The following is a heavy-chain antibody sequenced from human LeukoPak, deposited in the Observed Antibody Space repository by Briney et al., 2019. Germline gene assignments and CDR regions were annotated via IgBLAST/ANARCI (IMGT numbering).Heavy chain of an antibody. J-gene: IGHJ4*02. V-gene: IGHV3-23*01. Sequence: GGSLRLSCAASGFTFSSYAMSWVRQALGKGLEWVSAISGSGGSTYYADSVKGRFTISRDNSKNTLYLQMNSLRAEDTAVYYCAKTYDSSGYYYGAWGQGTLVTVSS. D-gene: IGHD3-22*01. CDR2: ISGSGGST. CDR3: AKTYDSSGYYYGA. CDR1: GFTFSSYA.